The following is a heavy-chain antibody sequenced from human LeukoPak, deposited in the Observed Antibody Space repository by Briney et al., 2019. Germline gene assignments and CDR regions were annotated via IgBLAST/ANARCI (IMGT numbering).Heavy chain of an antibody. Sequence: GGSLRLSCTASGFTFGDYAMGWVRQAPGKGLEWVGFIRSKAYGGTTEYAASVKGRFTISRDDSKSIAYLQMNSLKTEDTAVYYCTRGYSYDPFDYWGQGTLVTVSS. CDR1: GFTFGDYA. J-gene: IGHJ4*02. D-gene: IGHD5-18*01. V-gene: IGHV3-49*04. CDR2: IRSKAYGGTT. CDR3: TRGYSYDPFDY.